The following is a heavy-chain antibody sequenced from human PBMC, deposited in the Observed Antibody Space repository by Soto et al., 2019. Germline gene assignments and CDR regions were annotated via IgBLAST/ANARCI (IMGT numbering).Heavy chain of an antibody. CDR3: AKDMRSYYYGRDV. Sequence: RGSLRLSCAASGFPFSSYALSLVRQATGKGLEWVSCMSGSGGSTYYADSVKGRLTISRDNSKNTLYLQLNSLSAEDTAVYYSAKDMRSYYYGRDVWGQGTTVTVSS. V-gene: IGHV3-23*01. CDR1: GFPFSSYA. D-gene: IGHD3-16*01. CDR2: MSGSGGST. J-gene: IGHJ6*02.